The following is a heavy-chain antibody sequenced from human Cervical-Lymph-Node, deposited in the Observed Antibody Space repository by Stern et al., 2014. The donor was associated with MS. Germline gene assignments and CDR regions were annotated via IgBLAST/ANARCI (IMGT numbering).Heavy chain of an antibody. CDR1: GYSFTGYG. Sequence: VQLVESGAEVKKPGASVKVSCKGSGYSFTGYGISWVRPAPGEGLEWKGWLRAYNGNTDYAQKFQGRVTMTTDTSTSTAYMELRSLRSDDTAVYYCARAGYSYGLIKFWGQGTPVTVSS. CDR2: LRAYNGNT. J-gene: IGHJ4*02. CDR3: ARAGYSYGLIKF. D-gene: IGHD5-18*01. V-gene: IGHV1-18*01.